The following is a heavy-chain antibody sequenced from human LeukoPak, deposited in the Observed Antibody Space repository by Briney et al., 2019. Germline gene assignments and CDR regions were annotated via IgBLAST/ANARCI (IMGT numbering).Heavy chain of an antibody. Sequence: ASVTVSCKASGYTFTSYGISWVRQAPGQGLEWMRWISAYNGNTNYAQKLQGRVTMTTDTSTSTAYMELRSLRSDDTAVYYCARVGTRYSYGSERNWFDPWGQGTLVTVSS. J-gene: IGHJ5*02. CDR3: ARVGTRYSYGSERNWFDP. D-gene: IGHD5-18*01. CDR2: ISAYNGNT. V-gene: IGHV1-18*01. CDR1: GYTFTSYG.